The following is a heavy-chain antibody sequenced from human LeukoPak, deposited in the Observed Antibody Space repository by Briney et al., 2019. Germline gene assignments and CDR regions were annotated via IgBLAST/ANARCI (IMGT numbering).Heavy chain of an antibody. CDR1: GFTFRSYW. CDR2: QDGSDK. CDR3: ARGSPGYSFGFSI. D-gene: IGHD5-18*01. Sequence: GGSLRLSCAASGFTFRSYWMKQDGSDKYYVDSVKGRFTIFRDNAKNSVYLQLNSLRAEDTAVYFCARGSPGYSFGFSIWGQGTMVTVSS. J-gene: IGHJ3*02. V-gene: IGHV3-7*03.